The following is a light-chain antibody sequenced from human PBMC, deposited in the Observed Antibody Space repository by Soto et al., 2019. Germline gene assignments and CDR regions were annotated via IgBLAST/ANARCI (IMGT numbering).Light chain of an antibody. J-gene: IGLJ1*01. Sequence: QSVLTQPPSASGSPGQSVTISCTGTSSDVGGYQYVSWYQQHPGKAPKLMIYEVSKRPSGVPDRFSGSKSGNTASLTVSGLQAEDEADYYCSSFTTSYFYVFGPGTKSPS. CDR3: SSFTTSYFYV. V-gene: IGLV2-8*01. CDR1: SSDVGGYQY. CDR2: EVS.